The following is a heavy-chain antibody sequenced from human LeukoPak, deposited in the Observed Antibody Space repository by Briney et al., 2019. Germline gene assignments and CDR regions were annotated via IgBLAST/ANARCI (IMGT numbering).Heavy chain of an antibody. Sequence: PGGSLRLSRAASGFMFSSYWMTWVRQAPGKGLEWAANINQDGSERYHVDSVKGRFTISRDNAKNSLYLQMNSLRAEDTAVYYCARVYCTNGVCHLDYWGQGTLVTVSS. J-gene: IGHJ4*02. CDR3: ARVYCTNGVCHLDY. V-gene: IGHV3-7*01. D-gene: IGHD2-8*01. CDR2: INQDGSER. CDR1: GFMFSSYW.